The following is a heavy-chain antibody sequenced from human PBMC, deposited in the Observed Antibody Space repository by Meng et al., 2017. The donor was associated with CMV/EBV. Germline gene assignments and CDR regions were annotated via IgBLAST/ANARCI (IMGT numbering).Heavy chain of an antibody. Sequence: SVKVSCKASGGTFSSYAISWVRQAPGQGLEWMGGIIPIFGTANYAQKFQGRVTITADESTSTAYMELSSLRSEDTAVYYCARESGGYCSSTSCPIDYWGQGTLVTVSS. CDR1: GGTFSSYA. J-gene: IGHJ4*02. CDR3: ARESGGYCSSTSCPIDY. V-gene: IGHV1-69*13. CDR2: IIPIFGTA. D-gene: IGHD2-2*01.